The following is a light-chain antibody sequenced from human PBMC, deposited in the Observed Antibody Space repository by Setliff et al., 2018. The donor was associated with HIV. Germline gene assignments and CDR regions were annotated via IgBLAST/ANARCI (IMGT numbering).Light chain of an antibody. CDR3: CSYAGSDTSYV. Sequence: QSALAQPASVSGSPGQSITISCTGSSSDVGDYQSVSWYQQHPGEVPKLMIYDVTKRPSGVSNRFSGSKSGNTASLTISGLQAEDEADYYCCSYAGSDTSYVFGTGTKVTV. CDR2: DVT. V-gene: IGLV2-23*02. J-gene: IGLJ1*01. CDR1: SSDVGDYQS.